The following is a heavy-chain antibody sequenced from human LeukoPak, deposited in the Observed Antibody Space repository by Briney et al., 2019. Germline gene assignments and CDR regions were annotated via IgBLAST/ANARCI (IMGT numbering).Heavy chain of an antibody. CDR1: GGSFGGYY. J-gene: IGHJ6*02. CDR2: INHSGST. V-gene: IGHV4-34*01. D-gene: IGHD3-10*01. Sequence: SETLPLTCAVYGGSFGGYYWSWIRQPPGKGLEWIGEINHSGSTNYNPPLKSRVTISVDTSKNQFSLKLSSVTAADTAVYYCARGGGSGSYYKRRPHYYYGMDVWGQGTTVTVSS. CDR3: ARGGGSGSYYKRRPHYYYGMDV.